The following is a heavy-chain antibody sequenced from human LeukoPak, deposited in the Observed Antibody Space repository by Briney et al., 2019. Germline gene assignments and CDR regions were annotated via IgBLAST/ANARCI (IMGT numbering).Heavy chain of an antibody. CDR1: GFTFSSYW. CDR2: ITGSGGST. Sequence: QPGGSLRLSCAASGFTFSSYWMHWVRQAPGKGLVWVSIITGSGGSTNYADSVKGRFTISRDNAKNTLYLQMNSLRAEDTAVYYCARVLGSGRFDYWGQGTLVTVSA. V-gene: IGHV3-74*01. D-gene: IGHD3-10*01. J-gene: IGHJ4*02. CDR3: ARVLGSGRFDY.